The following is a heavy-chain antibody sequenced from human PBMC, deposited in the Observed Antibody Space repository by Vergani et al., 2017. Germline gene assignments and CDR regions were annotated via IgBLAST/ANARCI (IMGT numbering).Heavy chain of an antibody. Sequence: QVQLVQSGAEVKKPGASVKVSCKASGYTFTDYFMHWVRQAPGQGLEWMGWINPNSGVTNYAQKFQGRVTMTREASISTAYMELSNLRSDDTAVYYCARVGTSSNRDYFDYWGQGTLVTVSS. CDR3: ARVGTSSNRDYFDY. CDR2: INPNSGVT. CDR1: GYTFTDYF. V-gene: IGHV1-2*02. D-gene: IGHD2-2*01. J-gene: IGHJ4*02.